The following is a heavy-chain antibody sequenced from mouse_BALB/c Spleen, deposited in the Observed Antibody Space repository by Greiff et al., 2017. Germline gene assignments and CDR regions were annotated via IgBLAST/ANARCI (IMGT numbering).Heavy chain of an antibody. D-gene: IGHD2-4*01. J-gene: IGHJ3*01. V-gene: IGHV1S29*02. CDR1: GYTFTDYN. CDR3: ARSFYDYDGSWFAY. Sequence: VQLQQSGPELVKPGASVKISCKASGYTFTDYNMHWVKQSHGKSLEWIGYIYPYNGGTGYNQKFKSKATLTVDNSSSTAYMELLSLTSEDSAVYYCARSFYDYDGSWFAYWGQGTLVTVSA. CDR2: IYPYNGGT.